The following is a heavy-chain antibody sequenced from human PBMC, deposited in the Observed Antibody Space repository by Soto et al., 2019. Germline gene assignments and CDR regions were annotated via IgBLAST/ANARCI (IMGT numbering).Heavy chain of an antibody. CDR1: GYTFTSYG. J-gene: IGHJ5*02. D-gene: IGHD3-9*01. V-gene: IGHV1-18*01. Sequence: ASVKVSCRASGYTFTSYGIRWVRQAPGQGLKWMGWISAYNGNTNYAQKLQGRDTMTTDKSTSTAYMELRSLRSDDTAVYYCAREGSSDILTGNNWFEPWGQGTLVTVSS. CDR2: ISAYNGNT. CDR3: AREGSSDILTGNNWFEP.